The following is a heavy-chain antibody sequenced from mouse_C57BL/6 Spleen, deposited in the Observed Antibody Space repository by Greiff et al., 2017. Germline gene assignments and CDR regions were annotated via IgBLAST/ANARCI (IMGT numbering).Heavy chain of an antibody. D-gene: IGHD1-1*01. CDR3: ARLVGYYGSTYWYFDV. Sequence: QVQLQQPGTELVKPGASVKLSCKASGYTFTSYWMHWVKQRPGQGLEWIGNINPSNGGTNYNEKFKSKATLTVDKSSSTAYMQLSSLTSEDSAVYYCARLVGYYGSTYWYFDVWGTGTTVTVSS. J-gene: IGHJ1*03. V-gene: IGHV1-53*01. CDR2: INPSNGGT. CDR1: GYTFTSYW.